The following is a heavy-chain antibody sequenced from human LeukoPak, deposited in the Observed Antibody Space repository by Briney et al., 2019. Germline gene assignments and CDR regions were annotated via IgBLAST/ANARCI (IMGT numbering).Heavy chain of an antibody. J-gene: IGHJ4*02. CDR2: IRYDGSNK. D-gene: IGHD6-13*01. V-gene: IGHV3-30*02. CDR3: AKEPSSSWYYFDY. CDR1: GFTFISYG. Sequence: PGGSLRLSCAASGFTFISYGMHWVRQAPGKGLEWVAFIRYDGSNKYYADSVKGRFTISRDNSKNTLYLQMNSLRAEDTAVYYCAKEPSSSWYYFDYWGQGTLVTVSS.